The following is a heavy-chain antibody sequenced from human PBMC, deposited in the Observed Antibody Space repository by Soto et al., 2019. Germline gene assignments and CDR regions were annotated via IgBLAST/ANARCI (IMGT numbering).Heavy chain of an antibody. CDR2: ISGSGGST. CDR1: GFTFSSYA. CDR3: AKGELRFLEWLLENDY. V-gene: IGHV3-23*01. D-gene: IGHD3-3*01. Sequence: PGGSLRLSCAASGFTFSSYAMSWVRQAPGKGLEWVSAISGSGGSTYYADSVKGRFTISRDNSKNTLYLQMNSLRAEDTAVYYCAKGELRFLEWLLENDYWGQGTLVTVSS. J-gene: IGHJ4*02.